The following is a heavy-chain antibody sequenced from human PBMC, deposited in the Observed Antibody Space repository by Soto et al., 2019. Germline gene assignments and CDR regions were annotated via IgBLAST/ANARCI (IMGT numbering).Heavy chain of an antibody. CDR3: ARGSRTLVPAAKHNWFDP. CDR1: GYTFTSYY. V-gene: IGHV1-2*04. D-gene: IGHD2-2*01. Sequence: ASVKVSFKASGYTFTSYYMPWVRQAPGQWVEWMGWINPNSGGTNYAQKFQGWVTMTRDTSISTAYMELSRLRSDDTAVYYCARGSRTLVPAAKHNWFDPWGQGTLVTVSS. CDR2: INPNSGGT. J-gene: IGHJ5*02.